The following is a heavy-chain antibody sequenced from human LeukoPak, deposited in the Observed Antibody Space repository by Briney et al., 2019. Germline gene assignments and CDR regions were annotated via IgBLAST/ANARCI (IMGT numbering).Heavy chain of an antibody. CDR1: GFTFSSYA. CDR3: ARDSLYCSSTSCYAY. CDR2: ISGSGGST. Sequence: GGSLRLSCAASGFTFSSYAMSWVRQAPGKGLEWVSAISGSGGSTYYADSVRGRFTIPRDNSKNTLYLQMNSLRAEDTAVYYCARDSLYCSSTSCYAYWGQGTLVTVSS. V-gene: IGHV3-23*01. D-gene: IGHD2-2*01. J-gene: IGHJ4*02.